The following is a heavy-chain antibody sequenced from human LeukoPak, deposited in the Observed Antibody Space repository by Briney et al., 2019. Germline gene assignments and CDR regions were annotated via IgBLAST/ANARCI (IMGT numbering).Heavy chain of an antibody. D-gene: IGHD3-9*01. J-gene: IGHJ6*02. V-gene: IGHV1-24*01. Sequence: ASVKVSCKVSGYTLTELSMHWVRQAPGKGLEWMGGFDPEDGETIYAQKFQGRVTMTEDTSTDTAYMELSSLRSEDTAVYYCRGILTGRIYYGMDVWGQGATVTVSS. CDR3: RGILTGRIYYGMDV. CDR2: FDPEDGET. CDR1: GYTLTELS.